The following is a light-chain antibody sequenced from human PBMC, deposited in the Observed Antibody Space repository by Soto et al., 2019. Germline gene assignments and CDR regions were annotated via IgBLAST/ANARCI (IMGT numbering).Light chain of an antibody. Sequence: DIVLTQSPGTLSFSPGERATLSCRASQRVSSSYLAWYQQKPGQAPRLLIYGASSRATVIPDRFSGSGSGTDFTLTISRLEPEDFAVYYCQQKGSSPLASGQGTQVEIK. CDR3: QQKGSSPLA. CDR1: QRVSSSY. CDR2: GAS. V-gene: IGKV3-20*01. J-gene: IGKJ1*01.